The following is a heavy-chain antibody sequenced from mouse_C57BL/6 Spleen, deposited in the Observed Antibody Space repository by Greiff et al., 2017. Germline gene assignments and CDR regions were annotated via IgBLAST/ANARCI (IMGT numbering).Heavy chain of an antibody. Sequence: QVQLKQSGPELVKPGASVKISCKASGYAFSSSWMNWVKQRPGKGLEWIGRIYPGDGDTNYNGKFKGKATLTADKSSSTAYMQLSSLTSEDSAVYFCARWNSNYYFDDWGQGTTLTVSS. V-gene: IGHV1-82*01. CDR3: ARWNSNYYFDD. D-gene: IGHD2-5*01. J-gene: IGHJ2*01. CDR2: IYPGDGDT. CDR1: GYAFSSSW.